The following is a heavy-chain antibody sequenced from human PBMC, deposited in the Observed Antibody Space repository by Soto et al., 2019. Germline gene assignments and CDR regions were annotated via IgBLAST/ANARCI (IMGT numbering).Heavy chain of an antibody. Sequence: QVQLVQSGAEVKKPGASVKVSCKASGYTFTSYGISWVRQAPGQGVEWMEWIGANIGNTNYAQKLQGRVTMTTDTSTSTGHMELRSLRSDDTYVYYCASELIYGSGSYYWGQGTLVTVSS. CDR1: GYTFTSYG. D-gene: IGHD3-10*01. J-gene: IGHJ4*02. CDR2: IGANIGNT. V-gene: IGHV1-18*01. CDR3: ASELIYGSGSYY.